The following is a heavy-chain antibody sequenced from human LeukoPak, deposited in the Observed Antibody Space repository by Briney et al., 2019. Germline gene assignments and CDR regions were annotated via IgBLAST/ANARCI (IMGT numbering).Heavy chain of an antibody. Sequence: PGESLKISCKGSGYSFTTHWIGWVRQMPGKGLEWMGIIYPGDSDTRYSPSFQGQVTISADKSISTVYLQWSSLKASDTAMYYCARHPSSNWNPHWDWFDPWGQGTLVTVSS. J-gene: IGHJ5*02. D-gene: IGHD1-20*01. V-gene: IGHV5-51*01. CDR1: GYSFTTHW. CDR2: IYPGDSDT. CDR3: ARHPSSNWNPHWDWFDP.